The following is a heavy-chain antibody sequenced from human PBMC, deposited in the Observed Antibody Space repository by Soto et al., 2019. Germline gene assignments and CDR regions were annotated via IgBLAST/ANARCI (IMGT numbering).Heavy chain of an antibody. CDR1: GGSSINFY. J-gene: IGHJ6*03. CDR2: VYYTGST. Sequence: ETLSLTCTVSGGSSINFYWSWIRQPPGKGLEWIGYVYYTGSTSYNPSLKRRVTFSADSSRGQFSLRLNSVTAADTAVYYCARTVLGPDLLADSFVDYYYYMDVWGQGTTVTVS. CDR3: ARTVLGPDLLADSFVDYYYYMDV. V-gene: IGHV4-59*08. D-gene: IGHD3-9*01.